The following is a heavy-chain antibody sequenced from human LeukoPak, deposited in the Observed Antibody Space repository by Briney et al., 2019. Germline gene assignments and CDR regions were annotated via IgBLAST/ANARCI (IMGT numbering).Heavy chain of an antibody. CDR2: IYTSGST. D-gene: IGHD3-3*02. J-gene: IGHJ4*02. CDR1: GDSIKNLAYF. CDR3: ARGFETISFDY. V-gene: IGHV4-61*02. Sequence: PSQTLSLTCTVSGDSIKNLAYFWSWIRRPAGKGPEWIGRIYTSGSTNYSPSLESRVTISIDTSKNQVSLDLNSVTAADTAVYYCARGFETISFDYWGQGALVTVSS.